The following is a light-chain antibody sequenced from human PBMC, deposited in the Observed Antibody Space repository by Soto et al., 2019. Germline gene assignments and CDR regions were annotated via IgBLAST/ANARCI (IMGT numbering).Light chain of an antibody. CDR2: GAS. J-gene: IGKJ2*01. CDR1: QSISSSY. Sequence: EIVLTQSPGTLSLSPGERATLSCRASQSISSSYLAWYQKKPGQAPRLLIYGASIRGTGIPERFSGSGSGTDFTLTISRLEPEDFAVYYCQQYGSSPLYTFGQGTKLEIK. V-gene: IGKV3-20*01. CDR3: QQYGSSPLYT.